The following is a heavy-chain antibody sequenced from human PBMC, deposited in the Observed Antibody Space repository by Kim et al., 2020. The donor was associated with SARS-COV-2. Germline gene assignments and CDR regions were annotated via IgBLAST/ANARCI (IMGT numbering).Heavy chain of an antibody. CDR3: INVLRLQLLRDY. V-gene: IGHV3-15*01. D-gene: IGHD2-21*02. Sequence: TAYEAPGGGRFSISRDDSQNSLYLQISSLTTEDTAVYYCINVLRLQLLRDYWGQGTLVTVSS. J-gene: IGHJ4*02. CDR2: T.